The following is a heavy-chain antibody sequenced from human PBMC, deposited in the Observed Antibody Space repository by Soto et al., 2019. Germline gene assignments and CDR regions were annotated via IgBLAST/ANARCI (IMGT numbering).Heavy chain of an antibody. CDR3: ARDLADFWSQYYYYYGLDV. J-gene: IGHJ6*02. Sequence: GGALRLSCAASGFTFSSYGMHWVRQAPGKGLEWVAVIWYDGSNKYYADSVKGRFTISRDNSKNTLYLQMNSLRAEDTAVYYCARDLADFWSQYYYYYGLDVWGQGTTVNVSS. CDR2: IWYDGSNK. CDR1: GFTFSSYG. D-gene: IGHD3-3*01. V-gene: IGHV3-33*01.